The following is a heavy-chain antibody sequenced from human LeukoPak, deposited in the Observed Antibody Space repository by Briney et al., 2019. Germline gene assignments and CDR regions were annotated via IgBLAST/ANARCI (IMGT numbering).Heavy chain of an antibody. CDR3: ARDPGHIDYYDSSGFSHAFDI. CDR1: GGSISSGSYY. V-gene: IGHV4-61*02. J-gene: IGHJ3*02. D-gene: IGHD3-22*01. Sequence: SETLSLTCTVSGGSISSGSYYWSWIRQPAGKGLEWIGRIYTSGSTNYNPSLKSRVTISVDTSKNQFSLKLSSVTAADTAVYYCARDPGHIDYYDSSGFSHAFDIWGQGTMVTVSS. CDR2: IYTSGST.